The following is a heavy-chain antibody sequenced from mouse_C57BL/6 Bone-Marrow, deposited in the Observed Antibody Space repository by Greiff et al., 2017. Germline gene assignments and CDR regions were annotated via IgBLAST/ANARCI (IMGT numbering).Heavy chain of an antibody. CDR3: AKESFYYGCSDWYSY. CDR1: GYNFTDYY. CDR2: IDPDDGGT. Sequence: EVQLQQPGAELVKPGASVKMSCTASGYNFTDYYMPWVKQRPEQGLEWIGRIDPDDGGTKYAPKFKGKATLTADTSSNTAYLQLSSLTSEDTAVYYCAKESFYYGCSDWYSYWGQGTLVTVSA. J-gene: IGHJ3*01. D-gene: IGHD2-2*01. V-gene: IGHV14-1*01.